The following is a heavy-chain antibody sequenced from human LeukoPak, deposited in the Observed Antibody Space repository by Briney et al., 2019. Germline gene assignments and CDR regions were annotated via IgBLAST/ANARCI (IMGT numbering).Heavy chain of an antibody. CDR1: GFTFSTYA. CDR2: ISYDGSHK. Sequence: GGSLRLSCAASGFTFSTYAIHWVRQAPGRGLEGVAFISYDGSHKYYADSVKGRFTISRDISKNTLYLQMDSLRVEDTAVYYCVRGALTKIWGRKKGTDVWGRGTTVTVSS. D-gene: IGHD3-16*01. CDR3: VRGALTKIWGRKKGTDV. V-gene: IGHV3-30*04. J-gene: IGHJ6*04.